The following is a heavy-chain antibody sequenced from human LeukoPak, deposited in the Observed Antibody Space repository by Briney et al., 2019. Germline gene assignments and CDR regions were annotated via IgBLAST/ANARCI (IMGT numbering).Heavy chain of an antibody. V-gene: IGHV4-4*07. D-gene: IGHD1-26*01. J-gene: IGHJ5*02. CDR1: GGSISSYY. CDR2: IYTSGST. CDR3: AASTSSSNSGSYRFLGWFDP. Sequence: SETLSLTCTVSGGSISSYYWSWLRQPAGKGLEWIGRIYTSGSTNYNPSLKSRVTMSVDTSKNQFSLKLSSVTAADTAVYYCAASTSSSNSGSYRFLGWFDPWGQGTLVTVSP.